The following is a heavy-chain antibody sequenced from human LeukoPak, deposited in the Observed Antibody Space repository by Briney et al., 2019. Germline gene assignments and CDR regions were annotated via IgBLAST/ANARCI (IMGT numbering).Heavy chain of an antibody. CDR2: INHSGST. CDR1: GGSFSGYY. Sequence: PSETLSLTCAVYGGSFSGYYWSWIRQPPGKGLEWIGEINHSGSTNYNPSLKSRVTISVDTSKNQFSLKLSSVTAADTAVYYCARDQAVRGVIGFDPWGQGTLVTVSS. V-gene: IGHV4-34*01. D-gene: IGHD3-10*01. CDR3: ARDQAVRGVIGFDP. J-gene: IGHJ5*02.